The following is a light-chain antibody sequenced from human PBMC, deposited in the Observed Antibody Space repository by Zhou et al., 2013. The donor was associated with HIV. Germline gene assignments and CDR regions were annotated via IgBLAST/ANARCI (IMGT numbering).Light chain of an antibody. V-gene: IGKV3-20*01. Sequence: IVMTQSPVTLSVSPGERATLSCRASQSVSSSLAWYQQKPGQAPRLLIYGASSRATGIPDRFSGSGSGTDFTLTISRLEPEDFAVYYCQQYGSSSITFGQGTRL. CDR1: QSVSSS. J-gene: IGKJ5*01. CDR3: QQYGSSSIT. CDR2: GAS.